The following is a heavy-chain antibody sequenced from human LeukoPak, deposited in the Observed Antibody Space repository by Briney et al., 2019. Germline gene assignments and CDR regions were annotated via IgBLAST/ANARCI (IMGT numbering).Heavy chain of an antibody. Sequence: GESLRLSCTASGFTFSSYSMTWVRQAPGKGLEWVSSISSSSSYIYYADSVKGRFTISRDNAKNSLYLQMNSLRAEDTAVYSCARICFSACRGTTDYWGQGTLVTVSS. V-gene: IGHV3-21*01. J-gene: IGHJ4*02. D-gene: IGHD1-26*01. CDR3: ARICFSACRGTTDY. CDR1: GFTFSSYS. CDR2: ISSSSSYI.